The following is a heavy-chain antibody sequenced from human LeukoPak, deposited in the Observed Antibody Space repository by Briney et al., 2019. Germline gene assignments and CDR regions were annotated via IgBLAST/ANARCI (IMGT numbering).Heavy chain of an antibody. D-gene: IGHD6-13*01. J-gene: IGHJ4*02. Sequence: SETLSLTCAVYGGSFSGYYWSWIRQPPGKGLECIGEINHSGSTNYNPYLKSRVTISVDTSKNQFSLKLSSVTAADTAVYYCARGSSWYQPDYWGQGTLVTVSS. CDR2: INHSGST. CDR1: GGSFSGYY. CDR3: ARGSSWYQPDY. V-gene: IGHV4-34*01.